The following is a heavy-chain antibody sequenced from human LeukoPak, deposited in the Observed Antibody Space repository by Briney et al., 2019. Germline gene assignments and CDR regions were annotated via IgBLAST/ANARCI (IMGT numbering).Heavy chain of an antibody. V-gene: IGHV1-46*01. CDR3: ARATFLSGYYLYYFDY. D-gene: IGHD3-3*01. Sequence: GASVKVSCKASGYTFTSYYMHWVRQAPGQGLEWMGIINPSGGSTSYAQKFQGRVTMTRDTSTSTVYMELSSLRSEDTAVYYCARATFLSGYYLYYFDYWGQGTLVTVSS. CDR1: GYTFTSYY. CDR2: INPSGGST. J-gene: IGHJ4*02.